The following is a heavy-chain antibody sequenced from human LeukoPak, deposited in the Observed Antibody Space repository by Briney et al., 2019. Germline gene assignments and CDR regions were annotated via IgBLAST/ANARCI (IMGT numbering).Heavy chain of an antibody. J-gene: IGHJ4*02. Sequence: ASVKVSCKASGYTFTGYYMHWVRQAPGQGLEWMGWINPNSGGTNYAQKFQGRVTMTRDTSINTAYMELNRLRSDDTAVYYCAREVPPPVYYAFDYWGQGTLVTVSS. V-gene: IGHV1-2*02. CDR2: INPNSGGT. CDR3: AREVPPPVYYAFDY. CDR1: GYTFTGYY. D-gene: IGHD3-10*01.